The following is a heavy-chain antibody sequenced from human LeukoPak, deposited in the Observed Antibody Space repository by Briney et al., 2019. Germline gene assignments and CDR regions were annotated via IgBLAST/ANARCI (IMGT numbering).Heavy chain of an antibody. CDR1: GYTFTSYD. J-gene: IGHJ4*02. CDR3: TRSVRNGHFDY. V-gene: IGHV1-8*01. Sequence: ASVKVSCKASGYTFTSYDINWARQATGQGLEWMGWMNPNSGNTGYAQKFQGRVTMTRSTSISTAYMELSSLRFEDTAVYFCTRSVRNGHFDYWGQGTLVTVSS. CDR2: MNPNSGNT. D-gene: IGHD2-8*01.